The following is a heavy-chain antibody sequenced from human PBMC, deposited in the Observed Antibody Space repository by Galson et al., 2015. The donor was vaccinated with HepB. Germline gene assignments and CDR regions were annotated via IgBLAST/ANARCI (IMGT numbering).Heavy chain of an antibody. D-gene: IGHD6-13*01. Sequence: SVKVSCKASGYTFTSYAMHWVRQAPGQRLEWMGWINAGNGNTKYSQKFQGRVTITRDTSASTAYMELSSLRSEDTAVYYCARVPSRYSSSWYGYFDYWGQGTLVTVSS. CDR2: INAGNGNT. V-gene: IGHV1-3*01. CDR1: GYTFTSYA. J-gene: IGHJ4*02. CDR3: ARVPSRYSSSWYGYFDY.